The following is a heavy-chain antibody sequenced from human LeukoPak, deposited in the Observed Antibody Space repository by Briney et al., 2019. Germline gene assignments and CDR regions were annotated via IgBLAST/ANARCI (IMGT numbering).Heavy chain of an antibody. CDR1: GGTFSSYA. Sequence: SVKASCKAPGGTFSSYAIGWVRQAPGQGLEWMGRIVPMFRIVDYAPKFQGRVTFTADTSTSTAYMELSTLRSDDTAVYYCARDTPGTTMAWGQGTLVTVSS. V-gene: IGHV1-69*04. J-gene: IGHJ5*02. CDR2: IVPMFRIV. D-gene: IGHD3-10*01. CDR3: ARDTPGTTMA.